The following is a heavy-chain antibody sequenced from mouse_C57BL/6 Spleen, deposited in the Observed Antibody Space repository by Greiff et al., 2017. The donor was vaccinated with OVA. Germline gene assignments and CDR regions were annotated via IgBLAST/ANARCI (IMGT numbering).Heavy chain of an antibody. D-gene: IGHD3-2*02. V-gene: IGHV1-64*01. CDR2: IHPNSGST. Sequence: QVQLKQPGAELVKPGASVKLSCKASGYTFTSYWMHWVKQRPGQGLEWIGMIHPNSGSTNYNEKFKSKATLTVDKSSSTAYMQLSSLTSEDSAVYYCARNTAQATSAMDYWGQGTSVTVSS. CDR1: GYTFTSYW. J-gene: IGHJ4*01. CDR3: ARNTAQATSAMDY.